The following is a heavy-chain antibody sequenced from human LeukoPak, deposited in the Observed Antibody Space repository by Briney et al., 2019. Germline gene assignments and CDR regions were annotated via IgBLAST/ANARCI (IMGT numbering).Heavy chain of an antibody. Sequence: PGGSLRRSCAASGLTFSTFGIHWVRQAPGKGLDWVAVTSYDGRNKYYADSVKGRFTISRDNAKNTLYLQMNSLRVEDTAVYYCAKQMVRGVITTEFDYWGQGTLVTVSS. CDR3: AKQMVRGVITTEFDY. CDR1: GLTFSTFG. D-gene: IGHD3-10*01. J-gene: IGHJ4*02. CDR2: TSYDGRNK. V-gene: IGHV3-30*18.